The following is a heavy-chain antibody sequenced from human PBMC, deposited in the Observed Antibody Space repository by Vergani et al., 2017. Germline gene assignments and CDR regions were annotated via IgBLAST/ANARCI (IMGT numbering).Heavy chain of an antibody. CDR1: GFTFDDYG. CDR3: ARDLSSGSGYYFSPVDYFDY. J-gene: IGHJ4*02. V-gene: IGHV3-48*04. D-gene: IGHD3-3*01. CDR2: ISSSSSTI. Sequence: EVQLVESGGGVVRPGGSLRLSCAASGFTFDDYGMSWVRQAPGKGLEWVSYISSSSSTIYYADSVKGRFTISRDNAKNSLYLQMNSLRAEDTAVYYCARDLSSGSGYYFSPVDYFDYWGQGTLVTVSS.